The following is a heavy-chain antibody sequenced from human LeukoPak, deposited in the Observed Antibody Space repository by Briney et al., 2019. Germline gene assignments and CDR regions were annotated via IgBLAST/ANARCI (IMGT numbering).Heavy chain of an antibody. D-gene: IGHD5-18*01. J-gene: IGHJ4*02. Sequence: ASMKVSCKASGYTFTGYYMHWVRQAPGQGLEWMGWISPNSGGTNYAQKFQGRVTMTRDTSISTAYMELSRLRSDDTAVYYCARFAGIQLWLLQSQQNYFDYWGQGTLVTVSS. CDR3: ARFAGIQLWLLQSQQNYFDY. V-gene: IGHV1-2*02. CDR2: ISPNSGGT. CDR1: GYTFTGYY.